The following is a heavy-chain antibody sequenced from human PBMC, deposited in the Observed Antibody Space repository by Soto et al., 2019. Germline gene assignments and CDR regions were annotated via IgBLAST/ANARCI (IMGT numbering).Heavy chain of an antibody. Sequence: GASVKVSCKTSGFIFTTHAIHWVRQAPGQRFEWMGWINAGNGNTKYSQRFQDRVTISRDTSASTAYMELSSLTSEDRAVYYCARRNNSGPIDYWGQGTLVTVSS. CDR3: ARRNNSGPIDY. D-gene: IGHD5-12*01. CDR1: GFIFTTHA. CDR2: INAGNGNT. J-gene: IGHJ4*02. V-gene: IGHV1-3*01.